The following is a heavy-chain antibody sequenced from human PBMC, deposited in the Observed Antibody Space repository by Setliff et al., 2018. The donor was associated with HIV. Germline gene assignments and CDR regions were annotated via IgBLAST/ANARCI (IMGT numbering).Heavy chain of an antibody. CDR2: IYSDDYT. CDR3: AREELVGGFDY. V-gene: IGHV3-66*01. CDR1: GFNVNNKY. J-gene: IGHJ4*02. D-gene: IGHD6-13*01. Sequence: GSLRLSCAASGFNVNNKYMSWVRQAPGKGLEWVSIIYSDDYTKYADSLKGRFTISRDNSKNTLYLQMNSLRAEDTAVYYCAREELVGGFDYWGQGTLVTVSS.